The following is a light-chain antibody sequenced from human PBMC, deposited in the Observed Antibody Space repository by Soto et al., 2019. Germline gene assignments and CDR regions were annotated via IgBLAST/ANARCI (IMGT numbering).Light chain of an antibody. J-gene: IGLJ2*01. CDR3: SSYSRTTTHVV. CDR2: DVS. Sequence: QSVLTQPASVSGSPGRSVTISCTGTSTDVGDFNYVSWYQHLPGRAPKLIIYDVSNRPSGISYRFSASKSGRTASLTISGLQAEDEADYYCSSYSRTTTHVVFGGGTQLTVL. V-gene: IGLV2-14*03. CDR1: STDVGDFNY.